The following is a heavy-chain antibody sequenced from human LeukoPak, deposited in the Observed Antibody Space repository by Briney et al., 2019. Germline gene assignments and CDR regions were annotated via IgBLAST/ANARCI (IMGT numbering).Heavy chain of an antibody. CDR2: IYYSGST. CDR1: GGSISSYY. D-gene: IGHD3-22*01. Sequence: SSETLSLTCTFSGGSISSYYWSWIRQPPGKGLEWIGYIYYSGSTNYNPSLKSRVTISVDTSKTQFSLKLSSVTAADTAVYYCARGGYYDSSGYHDYWGQGTLVTVSS. V-gene: IGHV4-59*01. CDR3: ARGGYYDSSGYHDY. J-gene: IGHJ4*02.